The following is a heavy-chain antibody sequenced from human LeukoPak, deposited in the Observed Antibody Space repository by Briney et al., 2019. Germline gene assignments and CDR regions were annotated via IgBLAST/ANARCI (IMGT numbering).Heavy chain of an antibody. V-gene: IGHV3-30*03. J-gene: IGHJ5*02. CDR3: STLDIVVVVAAT. CDR2: ISYDGSNK. CDR1: GFTFSSYG. D-gene: IGHD2-15*01. Sequence: GRSLRLSCAASGFTFSSYGMHWVRQAPGKGLEWVAVISYDGSNKYYADSVKGRFTISRDNSKNTLYLQMNSLRAEDTAVYYCSTLDIVVVVAATWGQGTLVTVSS.